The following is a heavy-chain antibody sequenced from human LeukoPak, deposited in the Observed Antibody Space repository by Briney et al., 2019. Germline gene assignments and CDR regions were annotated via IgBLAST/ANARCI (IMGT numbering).Heavy chain of an antibody. V-gene: IGHV5-51*01. D-gene: IGHD5-18*01. Sequence: GESLKISCKGSGYSFTSYWIGWARQMPGKGLEWMGIIYPGDSDTRYSPSFQGQVTISADKSISTAYLQWSSLKASDTAMYYCARGMVDTAMANYYYYMDVWGKGTTVTISS. CDR3: ARGMVDTAMANYYYYMDV. J-gene: IGHJ6*03. CDR1: GYSFTSYW. CDR2: IYPGDSDT.